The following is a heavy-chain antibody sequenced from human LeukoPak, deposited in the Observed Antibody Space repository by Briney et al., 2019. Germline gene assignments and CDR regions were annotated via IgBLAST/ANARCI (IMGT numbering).Heavy chain of an antibody. D-gene: IGHD1-26*01. CDR2: IYYGGST. CDR1: GGSISSYY. J-gene: IGHJ4*02. CDR3: ARDLSGSYRYEGGFDY. V-gene: IGHV4-59*01. Sequence: SETLSLTCTVSGGSISSYYWSWIRQPPGKGLEWIGYIYYGGSTNYNPSLESRVTISVDTSKNQFSLKLSSVTAADTAVYYCARDLSGSYRYEGGFDYWGQGTLVTVSS.